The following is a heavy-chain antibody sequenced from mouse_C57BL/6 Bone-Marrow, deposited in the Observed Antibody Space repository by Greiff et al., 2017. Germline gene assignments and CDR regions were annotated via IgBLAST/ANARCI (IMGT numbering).Heavy chain of an antibody. J-gene: IGHJ4*01. CDR3: WRGFMITTSYYYAMDY. CDR2: WNNDNY. D-gene: IGHD2-4*01. Sequence: QQSQTLSLACTFSGISLSTSGMGLSWLRKPSGKALEWLASIWNNDNYYNPSLKSRLTISKETSNYQVFLKLTSVDTADSATYYGAWRGFMITTSYYYAMDYWGQGTSVTVSS. CDR1: ISLSTSGMGL. V-gene: IGHV8-2*01.